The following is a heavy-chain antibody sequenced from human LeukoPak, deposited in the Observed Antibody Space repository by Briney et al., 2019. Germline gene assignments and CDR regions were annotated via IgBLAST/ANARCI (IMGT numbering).Heavy chain of an antibody. CDR3: ARHAYYDTSGYYYVDY. CDR2: IYYSGST. Sequence: PSETLSLTCTVSGGSISSYYWSWIRQPPGKGLEWIGYIYYSGSTNYNPSLKSRVTISVDTSKNQFSLKLSSVTAADTAVYYCARHAYYDTSGYYYVDYWGQGTLVTVSS. J-gene: IGHJ4*02. D-gene: IGHD3-22*01. V-gene: IGHV4-59*08. CDR1: GGSISSYY.